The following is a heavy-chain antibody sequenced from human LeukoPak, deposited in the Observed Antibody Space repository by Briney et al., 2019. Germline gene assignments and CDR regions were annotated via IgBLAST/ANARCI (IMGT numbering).Heavy chain of an antibody. D-gene: IGHD6-19*01. V-gene: IGHV1-18*01. J-gene: IGHJ3*02. Sequence: GASVKVSCKASGYTFTSYGISWVRQAPGQGLEWMGWISAYNGNTNYAQKLQGRVTMTTDTSTSTAYMEVRSLRSDDTAVYYCARDRPYSSGWYGSDAFDIWGQGTMVTVSS. CDR3: ARDRPYSSGWYGSDAFDI. CDR2: ISAYNGNT. CDR1: GYTFTSYG.